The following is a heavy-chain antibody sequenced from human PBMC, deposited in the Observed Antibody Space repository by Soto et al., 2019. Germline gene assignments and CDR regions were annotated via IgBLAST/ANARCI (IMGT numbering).Heavy chain of an antibody. CDR3: AREDEGYCSGGSCYSGGPNC. V-gene: IGHV1-69*01. J-gene: IGHJ4*02. D-gene: IGHD2-15*01. CDR2: IIPIFGTA. CDR1: GGTFSSYA. Sequence: QVQLVQSGAEVKKPGSSVKVSCKASGGTFSSYAISWVRQAPGQGLEWMGGIIPIFGTANYAQKFQGRVTSTEDEATSTAYMELSSLRSEDTAVYYCAREDEGYCSGGSCYSGGPNCWGQGTLVTVSS.